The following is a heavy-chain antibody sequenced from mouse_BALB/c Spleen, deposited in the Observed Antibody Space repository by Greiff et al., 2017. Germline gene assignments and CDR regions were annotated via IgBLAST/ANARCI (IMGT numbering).Heavy chain of an antibody. V-gene: IGHV14-3*02. CDR1: GFNIKDTY. Sequence: QLQQSGAELVKPGASVKLSCTASGFNIKDTYMHWVKQRPEQGLEWIGRIDPANGNTKYDPKFQGKATITADTSSNTAYLQLSSLTSEDTAVYYCARTTAQAWFAYWGQGTLVTVSA. CDR2: IDPANGNT. CDR3: ARTTAQAWFAY. D-gene: IGHD1-2*01. J-gene: IGHJ3*01.